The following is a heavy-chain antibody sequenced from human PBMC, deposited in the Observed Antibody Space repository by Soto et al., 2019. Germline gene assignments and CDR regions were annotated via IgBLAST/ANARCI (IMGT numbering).Heavy chain of an antibody. CDR1: GDSISSYY. Sequence: SETLSLTCNVSGDSISSYYWSWIRQPPGKGLEWIGNIYYSGSTSYNPSLKSRVTISVDTSKNQFSLKLSSVTAADTAVYYCARLKSGYKYYMDVWGKGTTVTVSS. J-gene: IGHJ6*03. CDR3: ARLKSGYKYYMDV. V-gene: IGHV4-59*08. CDR2: IYYSGST. D-gene: IGHD5-18*01.